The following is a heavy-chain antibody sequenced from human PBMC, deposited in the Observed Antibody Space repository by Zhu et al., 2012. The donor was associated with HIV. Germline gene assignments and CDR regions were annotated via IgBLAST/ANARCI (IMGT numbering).Heavy chain of an antibody. CDR3: ARGPGLLSFGTD. CDR2: ISPKSDDT. J-gene: IGHJ4*02. CDR1: GYTFTDYH. D-gene: IGHD3-10*01. V-gene: IGHV1-2*06. Sequence: QVQLEQSGAEVKKPGASVRISCKASGYTFTDYHIHWVRQAPGQGLEWVGRISPKSDDTNYAQKFQDRATLTRDTSINTAYMELSRLTSDDTAIYYCARGPGLLSFGTDWGQGTLITVSS.